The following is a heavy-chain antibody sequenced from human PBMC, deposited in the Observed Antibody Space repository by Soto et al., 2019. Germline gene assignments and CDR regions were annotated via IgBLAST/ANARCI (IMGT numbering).Heavy chain of an antibody. V-gene: IGHV3-9*01. CDR1: GFSFDVYA. CDR3: ATDMNFTFGAVGN. J-gene: IGHJ4*02. CDR2: ITWNSATI. Sequence: EVQLVESGGGLVQPGGSLRLSCAASGFSFDVYAMHWVRQAPGKGLGGVAGITWNSATIDYADSMKGRVTISRDNAKNSLFLQMDSLRTEDTAFYYCATDMNFTFGAVGNWGQGTLVTVSS. D-gene: IGHD3-3*01.